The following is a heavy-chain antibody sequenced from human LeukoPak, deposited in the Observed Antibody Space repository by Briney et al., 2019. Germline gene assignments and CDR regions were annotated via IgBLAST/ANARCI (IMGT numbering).Heavy chain of an antibody. J-gene: IGHJ4*02. CDR1: GYTFTSYD. CDR2: MNPNSGYT. V-gene: IGHV1-8*03. D-gene: IGHD3-16*02. Sequence: GASVKVSCKASGYTFTSYDINWVRQATGQGLEWMGWMNPNSGYTGYAQKFQGGVTITRNTSISTAYMELSSLRSEDTAVYYCARIGLRGVIISRPLDYWGQGTLVTVSS. CDR3: ARIGLRGVIISRPLDY.